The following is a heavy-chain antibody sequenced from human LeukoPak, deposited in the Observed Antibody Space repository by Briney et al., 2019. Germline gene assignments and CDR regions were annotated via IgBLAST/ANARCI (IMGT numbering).Heavy chain of an antibody. CDR2: INHSGST. CDR1: GGSFSGYY. Sequence: SETLSLTCAVYGGSFSGYYWSWIRQPPGKGLEWIGEINHSGSTNYNPSLKSRVTISVDTSKNQFSLKLSSVTAADTAVYYCARLDTVVVLGRDYYGMDVWGQGTTVTVSS. CDR3: ARLDTVVVLGRDYYGMDV. J-gene: IGHJ6*02. D-gene: IGHD2-2*03. V-gene: IGHV4-34*01.